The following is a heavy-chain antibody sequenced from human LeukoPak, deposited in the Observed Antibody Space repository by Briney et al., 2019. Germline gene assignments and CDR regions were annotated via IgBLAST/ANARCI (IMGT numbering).Heavy chain of an antibody. CDR3: ARAPTIFGVVISYYFDY. CDR2: INHSGST. J-gene: IGHJ4*02. Sequence: PSETPSLTCAVYGGSFSGYYWSWIRQPPGKGLEWIGEINHSGSTNYNPSLKSRVTISVDTSKNQFSLKLSSVTAADTAVYYCARAPTIFGVVISYYFDYWGQGTLVTVSS. D-gene: IGHD3-3*01. V-gene: IGHV4-34*01. CDR1: GGSFSGYY.